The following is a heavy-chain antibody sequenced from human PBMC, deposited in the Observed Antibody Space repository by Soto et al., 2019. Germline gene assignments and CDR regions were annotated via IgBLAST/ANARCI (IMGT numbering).Heavy chain of an antibody. CDR3: ARDGGVAVAVDAFDL. CDR2: ITWNSGST. D-gene: IGHD6-19*01. J-gene: IGHJ3*01. CDR1: GFRFDDFG. V-gene: IGHV3-20*04. Sequence: EAELVESGGGVVRPGGSLRLSCASSGFRFDDFGMSWVRQAPGKGLEWVSGITWNSGSTGYADSVKGRFRISRDNAKNSLYLQMDSLRAEDTAFYYCARDGGVAVAVDAFDLWGQGTMVTVSS.